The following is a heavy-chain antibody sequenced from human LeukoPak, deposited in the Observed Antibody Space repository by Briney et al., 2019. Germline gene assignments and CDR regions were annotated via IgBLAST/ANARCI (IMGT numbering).Heavy chain of an antibody. Sequence: GGSLRLSCAASGFTFSSYGMHWVRQAPGKGLEWVAFIRYDGSNKYYADSVKGRFTISRDNSKNTLYLQMNSLRAEDTAVYYCAKDDYGDYGGFDYWGQGTLVTVSS. CDR3: AKDDYGDYGGFDY. CDR1: GFTFSSYG. V-gene: IGHV3-30*02. D-gene: IGHD4-17*01. CDR2: IRYDGSNK. J-gene: IGHJ4*02.